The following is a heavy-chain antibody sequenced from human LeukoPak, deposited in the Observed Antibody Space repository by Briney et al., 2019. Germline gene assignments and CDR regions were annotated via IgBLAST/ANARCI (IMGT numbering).Heavy chain of an antibody. J-gene: IGHJ4*02. CDR1: GGSISSYY. V-gene: IGHV4-59*01. CDR3: ARSGTVLWFGESYY. CDR2: IYYSGST. Sequence: SETLSLTCTVSGGSISSYYWSWIRQPPGKGLEWIGYIYYSGSTNYNPSLKSRVTISVDTSKNQSSLKLSSVTAADTAVYYCARSGTVLWFGESYYWGQGTLVTVSS. D-gene: IGHD3-10*01.